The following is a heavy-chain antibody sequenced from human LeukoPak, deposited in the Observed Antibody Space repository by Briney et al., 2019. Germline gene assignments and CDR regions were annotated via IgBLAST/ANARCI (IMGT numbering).Heavy chain of an antibody. J-gene: IGHJ4*02. D-gene: IGHD6-19*01. Sequence: PGGSLRLSCAASGFTFSSYAMHWVRQAPGKGLEYVSAISSNGGSTYYANSVKGRFTISRDNSKNTLYLQMGSLRAEDMAVYYCARVAAVAGSIWGQGTLVTVSS. CDR3: ARVAAVAGSI. V-gene: IGHV3-64*01. CDR2: ISSNGGST. CDR1: GFTFSSYA.